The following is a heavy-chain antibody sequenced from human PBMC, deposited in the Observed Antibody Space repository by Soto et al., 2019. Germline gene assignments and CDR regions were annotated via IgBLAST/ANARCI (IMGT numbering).Heavy chain of an antibody. V-gene: IGHV3-53*01. CDR1: GFTVSSSY. D-gene: IGHD2-2*02. Sequence: PGGSLRLSCAASGFTVSSSYMSWVRQAPGRGLEWVSTIFSGGTTHYADSVQGRFTISRDSSKNTLFLQLNSLRAEDTAIYYCGRETVPPSYHYYDCWGQGTQVTVSS. CDR2: IFSGGTT. J-gene: IGHJ4*02. CDR3: GRETVPPSYHYYDC.